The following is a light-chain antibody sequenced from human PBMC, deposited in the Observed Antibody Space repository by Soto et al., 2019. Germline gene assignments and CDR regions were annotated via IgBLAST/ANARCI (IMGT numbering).Light chain of an antibody. Sequence: ENVLTQSPGTLSLSPGEGANLSCRASQSVSSGYLAWYQQKPGQAPRLLIYAASSRAAGIPDRFSGSGSGTDFTLTISRLEPEDFAVYYCQQYGTSPRTFGQGTRVEIQ. CDR2: AAS. V-gene: IGKV3-20*01. J-gene: IGKJ1*01. CDR1: QSVSSGY. CDR3: QQYGTSPRT.